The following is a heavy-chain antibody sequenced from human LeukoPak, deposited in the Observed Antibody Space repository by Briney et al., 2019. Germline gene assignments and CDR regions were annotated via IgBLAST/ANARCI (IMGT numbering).Heavy chain of an antibody. CDR3: ARLITEQSTYYGILLRYYYYYMDV. CDR1: GYSFTSYW. V-gene: IGHV5-51*01. D-gene: IGHD3-9*01. CDR2: IYPGDSDT. Sequence: GESLKISCKGSGYSFTSYWIGWVRQMPGKGLEWMGIIYPGDSDTRYSPSFQGQVTISADKSISTAYLQWSSLKASDTAMYYCARLITEQSTYYGILLRYYYYYMDVWGKGTTVTVSS. J-gene: IGHJ6*03.